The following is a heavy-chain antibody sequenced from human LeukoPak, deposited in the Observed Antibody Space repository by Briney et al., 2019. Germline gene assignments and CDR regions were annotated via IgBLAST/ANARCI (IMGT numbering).Heavy chain of an antibody. V-gene: IGHV4-4*07. J-gene: IGHJ4*02. D-gene: IGHD3-10*01. CDR1: GFTFSDYY. CDR3: ARGRGPYYFDY. CDR2: IYTSGST. Sequence: GSLRLSCAASGFTFSDYYMSWIRQPAGKGLEWIGRIYTSGSTNYNPSLKSRVTMSVDTSKNQFSLKLSSVTAADTAVYYCARGRGPYYFDYWGQGTLVTVSS.